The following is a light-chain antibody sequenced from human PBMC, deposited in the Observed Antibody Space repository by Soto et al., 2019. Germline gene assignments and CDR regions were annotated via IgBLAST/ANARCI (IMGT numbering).Light chain of an antibody. CDR3: QQYNSSPPMYT. V-gene: IGKV3-20*01. J-gene: IGKJ2*01. CDR2: GAS. Sequence: EIVLTQSPGTLSLSPGERATLSCRASQSVSNSYLAWYQQKPGQAPRLLIYGASSRATGIPDRFSGSGSGTDFTLTISRLELEDFAVYYCQQYNSSPPMYTFGQGTKLEIK. CDR1: QSVSNSY.